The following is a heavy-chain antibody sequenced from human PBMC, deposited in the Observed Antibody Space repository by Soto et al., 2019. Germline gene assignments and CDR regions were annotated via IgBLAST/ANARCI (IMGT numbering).Heavy chain of an antibody. CDR1: GYTFTDYD. CDR3: EVTTGY. V-gene: IGHV1-8*01. J-gene: IGHJ4*02. Sequence: QVQVVQSRAEVKKPGASVKVSCKTSGYTFTDYDITWVRQAAGQGLEYMGWMSPDSGNAGYAQQFQGRVTMTSNTSISTAYMELSGLRSEDTAVYFCEVTTGYWGQGTMVTVSS. D-gene: IGHD2-21*02. CDR2: MSPDSGNA.